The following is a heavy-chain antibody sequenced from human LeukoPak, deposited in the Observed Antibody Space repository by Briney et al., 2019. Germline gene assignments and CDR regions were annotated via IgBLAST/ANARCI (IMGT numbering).Heavy chain of an antibody. CDR2: IYYSGCT. Sequence: PSETLSLTCTVSGGSISSSSYYWGWIRQPPGKGLEWIGSIYYSGCTYYNPSLKSRVTISVDTSKNQFSLKLSSVTAADTAVYYCARTSSSGYYWYFDLWGRGTLVTVSS. D-gene: IGHD3-22*01. CDR3: ARTSSSGYYWYFDL. V-gene: IGHV4-39*07. CDR1: GGSISSSSYY. J-gene: IGHJ2*01.